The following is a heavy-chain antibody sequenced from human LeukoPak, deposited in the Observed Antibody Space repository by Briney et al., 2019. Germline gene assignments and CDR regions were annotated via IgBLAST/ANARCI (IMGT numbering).Heavy chain of an antibody. CDR2: VWSGENYK. J-gene: IGHJ5*02. CDR3: AKNSDGEGPNWFDP. Sequence: GGSLRLSCAASGYIFSYHAVHWVRQAPGKGLEWVAQVWSGENYKYYGDSVRGRFFISRDDSKNTAYLQMNSVRVEDTAVYYCAKNSDGEGPNWFDPWGQGTLVTVSS. V-gene: IGHV3-33*03. D-gene: IGHD3-10*01. CDR1: GYIFSYHA.